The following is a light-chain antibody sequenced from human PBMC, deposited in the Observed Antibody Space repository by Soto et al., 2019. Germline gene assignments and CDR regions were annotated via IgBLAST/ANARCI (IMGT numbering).Light chain of an antibody. J-gene: IGLJ1*01. Sequence: QSVLTQPASVSGSPGQSITIACTVTSSGVGGYNYVSWYQQHPGKAPKLMIYEVSNRPSGVSNRFSGSKSGNTASLTISGLQAEDEADYYCSSYEGSSPLDVFGTGTKVTVL. CDR1: SSGVGGYNY. CDR2: EVS. V-gene: IGLV2-14*01. CDR3: SSYEGSSPLDV.